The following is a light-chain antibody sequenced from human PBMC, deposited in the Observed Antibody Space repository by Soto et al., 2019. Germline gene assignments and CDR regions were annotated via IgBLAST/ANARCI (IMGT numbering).Light chain of an antibody. CDR2: EGS. CDR3: CSYAGSSTLV. J-gene: IGLJ2*01. V-gene: IGLV2-23*01. CDR1: SSDVGSYNL. Sequence: QSALTQPASVSGSPGQSITISCTGTSSDVGSYNLVSWYQQHPGKAPKLMIYEGSKRPSGVSNRFSGSKSGNTASLTISGLQAEDEADYYCCSYAGSSTLVFGGGTKVDRP.